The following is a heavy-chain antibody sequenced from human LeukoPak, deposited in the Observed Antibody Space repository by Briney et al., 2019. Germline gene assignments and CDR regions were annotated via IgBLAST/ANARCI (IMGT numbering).Heavy chain of an antibody. D-gene: IGHD2-2*01. CDR1: GFTFSSYA. J-gene: IGHJ4*02. Sequence: PGGSLRLSCAASGFTFSSYAMDWVRQAPGKGLEYVSAISSNGGSTYYANSVKGRFTISRDNSKNTLYLQMGSLRAEDMAVYYCAREDSSTSCVDYWGQGTLVTVSS. CDR2: ISSNGGST. V-gene: IGHV3-64*01. CDR3: AREDSSTSCVDY.